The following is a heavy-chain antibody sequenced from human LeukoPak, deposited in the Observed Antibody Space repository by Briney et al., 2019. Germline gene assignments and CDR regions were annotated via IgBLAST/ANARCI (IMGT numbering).Heavy chain of an antibody. CDR1: GGSIDTYY. V-gene: IGHV4-59*01. CDR2: IYYSGST. D-gene: IGHD5-18*01. J-gene: IGHJ4*02. CDR3: ARENGYRYDY. Sequence: SETLSLTCTVSGGSIDTYYWNWIRQPPGKGLEWIGYIYYSGSTNYNPSLKSRVTISVDTSKNQFSLKLSSVTAADTALYYCARENGYRYDYWGQGTLVTVSS.